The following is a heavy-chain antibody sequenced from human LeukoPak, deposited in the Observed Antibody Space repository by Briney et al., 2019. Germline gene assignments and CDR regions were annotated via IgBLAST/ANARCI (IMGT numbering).Heavy chain of an antibody. V-gene: IGHV3-48*03. CDR1: GFTFSSYE. CDR2: ISSSGSTI. D-gene: IGHD3-10*01. CDR3: ARGSEWFGEREYYFDY. Sequence: PGGSMRLSCAASGFTFSSYEMNWVRQAPGKGLEWVSYISSSGSTIYYADSVKGRFTISRDNAKNSLYLQMNSLRAEDTAVYYCARGSEWFGEREYYFDYWGQGTLVTVSS. J-gene: IGHJ4*02.